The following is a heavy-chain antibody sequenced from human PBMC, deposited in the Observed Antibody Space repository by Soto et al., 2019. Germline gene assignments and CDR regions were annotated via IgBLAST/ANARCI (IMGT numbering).Heavy chain of an antibody. V-gene: IGHV3-30-3*01. CDR1: GFTFSSYA. D-gene: IGHD4-17*01. Sequence: GGSLRLSCAASGFTFSSYAMHWVRQAPGKGLEWVAVISYDGSNKYYADSVKGRFTISRDNSKNTLYLQMNSLRAEDTAVYYCARGVEWHDYGGNSEDSYFDYWGQGTLVTVSS. CDR2: ISYDGSNK. CDR3: ARGVEWHDYGGNSEDSYFDY. J-gene: IGHJ4*02.